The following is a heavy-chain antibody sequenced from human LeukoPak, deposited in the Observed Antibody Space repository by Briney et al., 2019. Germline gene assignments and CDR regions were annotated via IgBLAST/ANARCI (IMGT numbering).Heavy chain of an antibody. V-gene: IGHV4-30-2*01. Sequence: SETLSLTCTVSGGSISSGGYYWSWIRQPPGKGLEWIGYIYHSGSTYYNPSLKSRVTKSVDRSKNQFSLKLSSVTAADTAVYYCARRRSAFDIWGQGTMVTVSS. J-gene: IGHJ3*02. D-gene: IGHD3-10*01. CDR3: ARRRSAFDI. CDR1: GGSISSGGYY. CDR2: IYHSGST.